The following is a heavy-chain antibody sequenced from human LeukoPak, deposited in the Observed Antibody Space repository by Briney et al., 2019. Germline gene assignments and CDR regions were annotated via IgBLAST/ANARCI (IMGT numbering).Heavy chain of an antibody. D-gene: IGHD4-17*01. V-gene: IGHV1-3*01. CDR1: GYTFTSYA. CDR3: TRSYGHYVFDWFDP. Sequence: ASVNVSCKASGYTFTSYAMHWVRQAPGQRLEWMGWINAGNGNTKYSQKFQGRVTITRDTSASTAYMELSSLRSEDTAVYYCTRSYGHYVFDWFDPWGQGTLVTVSS. J-gene: IGHJ5*02. CDR2: INAGNGNT.